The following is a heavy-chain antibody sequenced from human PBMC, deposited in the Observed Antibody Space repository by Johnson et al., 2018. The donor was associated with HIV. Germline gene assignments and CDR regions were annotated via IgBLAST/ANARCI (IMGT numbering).Heavy chain of an antibody. CDR2: IKSKTDGGTT. J-gene: IGHJ3*02. CDR1: GFTFSDAW. D-gene: IGHD3-10*01. Sequence: VQLVESGGGLVKPGGYLRLSCAASGFTFSDAWMSWVRQAPGKGLEWVGRIKSKTDGGTTDYAAPVKGRFTISRDDSKNTLYLQMNSLRAEDTAVYYCAKDYEWFGEFVDAFDIWGQGTMVTVSS. CDR3: AKDYEWFGEFVDAFDI. V-gene: IGHV3-15*01.